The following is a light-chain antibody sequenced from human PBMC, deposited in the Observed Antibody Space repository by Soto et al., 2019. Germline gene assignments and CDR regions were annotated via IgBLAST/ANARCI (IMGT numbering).Light chain of an antibody. CDR1: YSNIGNNH. Sequence: QSVLTQPPSVSAAPGQKVTISCSGAYSNIGNNHVSWYQQFPGTAPKLLIYDNDKRPSGIPDRFSGSKSGTSATLGITRLQTGDEADYYCGTWDGKVFGTGTKLTVL. V-gene: IGLV1-51*01. CDR2: DND. CDR3: GTWDGKV. J-gene: IGLJ1*01.